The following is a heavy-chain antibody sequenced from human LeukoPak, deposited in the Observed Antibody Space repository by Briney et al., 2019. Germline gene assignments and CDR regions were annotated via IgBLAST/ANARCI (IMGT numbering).Heavy chain of an antibody. CDR3: ARGDSWDGSYFDY. D-gene: IGHD1-26*01. Sequence: SETLSLTCTVSGGSISSGSYYWSWIRQPPGKGLEWIGSIYHSGSTYYNPSLKSRVTISVDTSKNQFSLKLSSVTAADTAVYYCARGDSWDGSYFDYWGQGTLVTVSS. V-gene: IGHV4-39*07. CDR2: IYHSGST. J-gene: IGHJ4*02. CDR1: GGSISSGSYY.